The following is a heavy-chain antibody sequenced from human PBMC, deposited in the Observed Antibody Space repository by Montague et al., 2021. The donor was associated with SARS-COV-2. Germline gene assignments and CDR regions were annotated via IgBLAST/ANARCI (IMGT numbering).Heavy chain of an antibody. J-gene: IGHJ2*01. CDR1: GGSISSGGYY. Sequence: TLSLTCTVSGGSISSGGYYWSRIRQHPGKGLEWIGYIYYSGSTYYXPSLKSRVTISVDTSKNQFSLKLSSVTAADTAVYYCARVHIVVVTAMRYFDLWGRGTLVTVSS. CDR2: IYYSGST. D-gene: IGHD2-21*02. CDR3: ARVHIVVVTAMRYFDL. V-gene: IGHV4-31*03.